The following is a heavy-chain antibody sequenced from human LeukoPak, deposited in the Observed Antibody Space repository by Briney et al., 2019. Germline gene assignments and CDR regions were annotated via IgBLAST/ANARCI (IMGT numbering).Heavy chain of an antibody. CDR1: GYTFISYY. V-gene: IGHV1-46*01. J-gene: IGHJ4*02. D-gene: IGHD1-14*01. CDR3: ASRTRTGTTPLYFDY. Sequence: ASVKVSCKASGYTFISYYMHWVRQAPGQGLQWMGIINPSGGSTTYAQKFQGRVTMTRDTSTSTVYMDLSSLRAEDTAVYYCASRTRTGTTPLYFDYWGQGTLVTVSS. CDR2: INPSGGST.